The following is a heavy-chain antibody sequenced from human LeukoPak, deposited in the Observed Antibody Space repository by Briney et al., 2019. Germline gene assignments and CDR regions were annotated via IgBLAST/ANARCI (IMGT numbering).Heavy chain of an antibody. D-gene: IGHD2/OR15-2a*01. CDR2: IIPILGIA. J-gene: IGHJ4*02. CDR1: GGTFSSYA. Sequence: SVKVSCKASGGTFSSYAISWVRQAPGQGLEWMGRIIPILGIANYAQKFQGRVTITADKSTSTAYMELSSLRSEDTAVYYCARGPQCTSFTCPYCFDYWGQGTLVTVSS. V-gene: IGHV1-69*04. CDR3: ARGPQCTSFTCPYCFDY.